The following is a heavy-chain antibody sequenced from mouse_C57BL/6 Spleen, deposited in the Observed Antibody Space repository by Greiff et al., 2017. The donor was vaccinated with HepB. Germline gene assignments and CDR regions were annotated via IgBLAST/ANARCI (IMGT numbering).Heavy chain of an antibody. CDR3: ARENYDYDGRAWFAY. CDR2: IYPGDGDT. V-gene: IGHV1-82*01. D-gene: IGHD2-4*01. J-gene: IGHJ3*01. CDR1: GYAFSSSW. Sequence: QVQLQQSGPELVKPGASVKISCKASGYAFSSSWMNWVKQRPGKGLEWIGRIYPGDGDTNYNGKFKGKATLTADKSSSTAYMQLSSLTSEDSAVYFCARENYDYDGRAWFAYWGQGTLVTVSA.